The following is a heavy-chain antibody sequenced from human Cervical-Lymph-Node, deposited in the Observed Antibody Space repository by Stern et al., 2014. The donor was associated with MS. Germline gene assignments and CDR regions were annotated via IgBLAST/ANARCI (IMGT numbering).Heavy chain of an antibody. D-gene: IGHD3-9*01. CDR1: GGTFSSYA. CDR2: IIPILGIA. J-gene: IGHJ4*02. Sequence: QVQLVQSGAEVKKPGSSVKVSCKASGGTFSSYAISWVRQAPGQGLEWMGRIIPILGIANYAQKFQGRVTITADKSTSTAYMELSSLRSEDTAVYYCARDQNYDILTGYSSFRDYWGQGTLVTVSS. CDR3: ARDQNYDILTGYSSFRDY. V-gene: IGHV1-69*09.